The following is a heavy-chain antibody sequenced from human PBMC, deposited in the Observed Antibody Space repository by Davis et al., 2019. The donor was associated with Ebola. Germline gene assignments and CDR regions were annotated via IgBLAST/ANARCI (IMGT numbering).Heavy chain of an antibody. CDR1: GYSFISYW. J-gene: IGHJ6*04. CDR3: ARFEYYYGMDV. Sequence: GGSLRLSCKGSGYSFISYWIGWVRQVPGKGLEWMGIIFPGDSDTRYSPSFQGQVTISADKSISTAYLQWSSLKASDTAMYYCARFEYYYGMDVWGKGTTVTVSS. D-gene: IGHD3-10*01. CDR2: IFPGDSDT. V-gene: IGHV5-51*01.